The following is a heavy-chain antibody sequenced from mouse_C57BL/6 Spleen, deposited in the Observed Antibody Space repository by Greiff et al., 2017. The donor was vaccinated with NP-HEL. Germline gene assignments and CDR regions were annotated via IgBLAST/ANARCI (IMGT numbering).Heavy chain of an antibody. CDR2: IYPGDGDT. CDR1: GYAFSSYW. J-gene: IGHJ1*03. D-gene: IGHD1-1*01. V-gene: IGHV1-80*01. Sequence: QVQLQQSGAELVKPGASVKIPCKASGYAFSSYWMNWVKQRPGKGLEWIGQIYPGDGDTNYNGKFKGKATLTADKSSSTAYMQLSSLTSEDSAVYFCARGELLGYFDVWGTGTTVTVSS. CDR3: ARGELLGYFDV.